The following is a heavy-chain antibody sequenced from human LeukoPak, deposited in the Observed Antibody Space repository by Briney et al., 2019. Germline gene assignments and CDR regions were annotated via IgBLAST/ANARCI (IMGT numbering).Heavy chain of an antibody. CDR3: ARDIGGGISGAFDI. CDR2: IYSGGST. Sequence: PGGSLRLSCAASGFTVSSNYMSWVRQAPGKGLEWVSVIYSGGSTYYADSVKGRFTISRDNSKNTLYLQMNSLRAEDTAVYYCARDIGGGISGAFDIWGQGTMVTVSS. D-gene: IGHD6-19*01. V-gene: IGHV3-53*01. J-gene: IGHJ3*02. CDR1: GFTVSSNY.